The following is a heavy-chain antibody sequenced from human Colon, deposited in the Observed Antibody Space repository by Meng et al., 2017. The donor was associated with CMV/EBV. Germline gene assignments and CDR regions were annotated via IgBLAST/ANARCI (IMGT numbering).Heavy chain of an antibody. J-gene: IGHJ4*02. V-gene: IGHV4-34*01. CDR2: LNHSGST. CDR3: ARGRNGWLLPLDS. D-gene: IGHD3-3*01. Sequence: QGQLQQWVAGLLKPSETLSLTCAISGGSFNAYYLTWIRQSPGKGLEWIGELNHSGSTNYNPSLKSRVTISIDTSKRHFSLRLTSVTAADTAVYYCARGRNGWLLPLDSWGQGTLVTVSS. CDR1: GGSFNAYY.